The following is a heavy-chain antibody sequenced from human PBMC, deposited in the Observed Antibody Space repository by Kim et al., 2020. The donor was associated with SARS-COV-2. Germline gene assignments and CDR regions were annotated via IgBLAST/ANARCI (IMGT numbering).Heavy chain of an antibody. CDR3: ARGRFYFDY. V-gene: IGHV3-30-3*01. Sequence: GGSLRLSCAASGFTFSSYAMHWVRQAPGKGLEWVAVISYDGSNKYYADSVKGRFTISRDNSKNTLYLQMNSLRAEDTALYYCARGRFYFDYWGQGTLVTGSS. CDR2: ISYDGSNK. J-gene: IGHJ4*02. CDR1: GFTFSSYA.